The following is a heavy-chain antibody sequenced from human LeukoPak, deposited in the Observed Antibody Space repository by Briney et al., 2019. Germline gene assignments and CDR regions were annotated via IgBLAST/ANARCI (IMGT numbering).Heavy chain of an antibody. J-gene: IGHJ4*02. CDR3: ARGHYYDSSGYYHFDY. CDR1: GFTFSSYW. Sequence: GGSLRLSCEASGFTFSSYWMSWVRQAPGKGLEWVANIKTDGSEKYYVDSVKGRFTISRDNAKNSLYLQMNSLRAEDTAVYYCARGHYYDSSGYYHFDYWGQGTLVTVSS. CDR2: IKTDGSEK. D-gene: IGHD3-22*01. V-gene: IGHV3-7*03.